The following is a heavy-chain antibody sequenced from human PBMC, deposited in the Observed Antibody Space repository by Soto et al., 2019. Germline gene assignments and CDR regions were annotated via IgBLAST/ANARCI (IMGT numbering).Heavy chain of an antibody. CDR2: INPNSGGT. CDR3: TIVVVPAAMGFDP. Sequence: ASVKVSCKASGYTFTGYYTHWVRQAPGQGLEWMGWINPNSGGTNYAQKFQGWVTMTRDTSISTAYMELSRLRSDDTAVYYCTIVVVPAAMGFDPWGQGTLVTVSS. V-gene: IGHV1-2*04. D-gene: IGHD2-2*01. J-gene: IGHJ5*02. CDR1: GYTFTGYY.